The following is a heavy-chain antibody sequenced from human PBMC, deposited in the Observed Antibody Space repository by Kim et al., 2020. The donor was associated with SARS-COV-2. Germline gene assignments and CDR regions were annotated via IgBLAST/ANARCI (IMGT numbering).Heavy chain of an antibody. D-gene: IGHD6-13*01. Sequence: GGSLRLSCAASGFSFSNYAMFWVRQAQGKGLEWVALISYDGTNKDYADSVKGRFTISRDNSKSTLYLQMNSLRVADTAVYFCARKPTTSSWSYYFEYWGQGTLVTVSS. CDR3: ARKPTTSSWSYYFEY. CDR1: GFSFSNYA. V-gene: IGHV3-30*04. J-gene: IGHJ4*01. CDR2: ISYDGTNK.